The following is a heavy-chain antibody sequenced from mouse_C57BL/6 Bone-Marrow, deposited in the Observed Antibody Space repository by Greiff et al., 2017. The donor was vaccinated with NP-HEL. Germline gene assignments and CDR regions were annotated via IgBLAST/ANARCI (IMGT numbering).Heavy chain of an antibody. CDR3: ARQRGN. CDR1: GFTFSSYG. V-gene: IGHV5-6*01. Sequence: EVMLVESGGDLVKPGGSLKLSCAASGFTFSSYGMSWVRQTPDKRLEWVATISSGGSYTYYPDSVKGRFTISRDNAKNTLYLQMSSLKSEDTAMYYCARQRGNWGQGTTLTVSS. J-gene: IGHJ2*01. CDR2: ISSGGSYT.